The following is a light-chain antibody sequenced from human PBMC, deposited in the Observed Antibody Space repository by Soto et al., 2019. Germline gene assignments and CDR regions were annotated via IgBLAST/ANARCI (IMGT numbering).Light chain of an antibody. CDR3: EAWDDSLNGRV. V-gene: IGLV1-44*01. Sequence: QSVLTQPPSASGTPGQRVTISCSGSNSNIGSNTVNWYQQLPGTAPKLLIYYDNLRPSGVPDRISGSKSGTSASLAIIGLQSDDEADYYCEAWDDSLNGRVFGTGTKVTVL. CDR1: NSNIGSNT. J-gene: IGLJ1*01. CDR2: YDN.